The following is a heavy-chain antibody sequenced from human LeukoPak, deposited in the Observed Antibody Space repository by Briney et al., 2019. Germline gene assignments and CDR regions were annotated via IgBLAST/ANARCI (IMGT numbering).Heavy chain of an antibody. D-gene: IGHD2-2*01. Sequence: SETLSLTCTVSGGSISSYYWSWVRQPPGKGLEWIGEINHSGSTNYNPSLKSRVTISVDTSKNQFSLKLSSVTAADTAVYYCARYQGSPFDYWGQGTLVTVSS. CDR2: INHSGST. CDR3: ARYQGSPFDY. CDR1: GGSISSYY. J-gene: IGHJ4*02. V-gene: IGHV4-34*01.